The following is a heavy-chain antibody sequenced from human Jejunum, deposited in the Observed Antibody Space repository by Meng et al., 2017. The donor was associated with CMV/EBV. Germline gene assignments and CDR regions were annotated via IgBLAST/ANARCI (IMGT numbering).Heavy chain of an antibody. Sequence: TYMRWVRQAPGKGLRWVSFLYRGGTTYYADSVQGRFTISRDNSKNTLYLQMNSLRAEDTAVYYCAREGTGYCSSSSCPEGLGVFDIWGQGTMVTVSS. V-gene: IGHV3-53*01. CDR3: AREGTGYCSSSSCPEGLGVFDI. CDR2: LYRGGTT. J-gene: IGHJ3*02. CDR1: TY. D-gene: IGHD2-15*01.